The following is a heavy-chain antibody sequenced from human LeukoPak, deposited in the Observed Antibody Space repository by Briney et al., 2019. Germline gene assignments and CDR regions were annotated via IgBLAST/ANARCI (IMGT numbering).Heavy chain of an antibody. V-gene: IGHV3-74*01. CDR1: GFKFNSYW. J-gene: IGHJ4*01. CDR2: INTHGNTA. D-gene: IGHD5-24*01. CDR3: VRDNAYTFDY. Sequence: GESLRLSCAVSGFKFNSYWMNWVRQVPGKGLVWVAHINTHGNTANYADSVKGRFTISRDNAKSTLYLQMNSLRAEDTAIYYCVRDNAYTFDYWGHGTLVTVSS.